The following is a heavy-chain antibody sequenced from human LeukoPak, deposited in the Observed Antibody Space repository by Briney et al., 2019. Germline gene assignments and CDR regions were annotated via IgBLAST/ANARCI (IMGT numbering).Heavy chain of an antibody. V-gene: IGHV4-4*02. J-gene: IGHJ4*02. D-gene: IGHD6-19*01. Sequence: SETLSLTCAVSGVSISSSNWWSWVRQPPGKGLEWIGEIYHSGSTNYNPSLKSRVTISVDKSKNQFSLKLSSVTAADTAVYYCARGSYNNAWLGNYFDYWGQGILVTVSS. CDR3: ARGSYNNAWLGNYFDY. CDR1: GVSISSSNW. CDR2: IYHSGST.